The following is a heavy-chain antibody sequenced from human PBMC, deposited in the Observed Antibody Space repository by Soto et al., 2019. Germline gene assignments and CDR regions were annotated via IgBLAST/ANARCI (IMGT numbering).Heavy chain of an antibody. D-gene: IGHD1-1*01. J-gene: IGHJ6*02. CDR3: ASPVQSDPGGYYYYYGMDV. V-gene: IGHV1-24*01. Sequence: ASVKVSCKVSGYTLTDLSMHWVRQAPGKGLEWMGGFDPEDGETIYAQKFQGRVTMTEDTSTDTAYMELSSLRSEDTAVYYCASPVQSDPGGYYYYYGMDVWGQGTTVTVSS. CDR1: GYTLTDLS. CDR2: FDPEDGET.